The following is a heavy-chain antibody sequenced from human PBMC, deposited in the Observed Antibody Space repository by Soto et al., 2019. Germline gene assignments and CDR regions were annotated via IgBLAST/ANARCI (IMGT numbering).Heavy chain of an antibody. D-gene: IGHD3-3*01. J-gene: IGHJ6*02. CDR1: GGSISNNDYY. CDR2: IFYSGST. V-gene: IGHV4-30-4*01. CDR3: ARAIFGVVLARYSMDV. Sequence: QVQLQESGPGLVKPSKTLALTCTVSGGSISNNDYYWSWIRHPPGKGLECIGYIFYSGSTYYNPSLESRITMSVDTSKNQFSLQFRSVTPADTAVYFCARAIFGVVLARYSMDVWGQGTTVTVSS.